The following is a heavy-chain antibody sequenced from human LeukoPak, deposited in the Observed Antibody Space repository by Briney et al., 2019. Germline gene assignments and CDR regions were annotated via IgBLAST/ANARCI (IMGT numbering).Heavy chain of an antibody. CDR2: INSDGSTT. V-gene: IGHV3-74*01. CDR1: GFTFNKFW. Sequence: GGSLRLSCAASGFTFNKFWMHWVRQAPGKGLVWLSRINSDGSTTRYADSVKGRFTISRDNAKNTLYLQMDRLRVEDAAVYYCARGWFSDYVTYYYYIDVWGKGTTVTVS. CDR3: ARGWFSDYVTYYYYIDV. D-gene: IGHD4-17*01. J-gene: IGHJ6*03.